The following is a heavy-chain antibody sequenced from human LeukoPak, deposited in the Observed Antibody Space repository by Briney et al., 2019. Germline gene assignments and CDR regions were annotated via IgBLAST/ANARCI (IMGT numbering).Heavy chain of an antibody. CDR3: AKDLMEWLVREDYGMDV. V-gene: IGHV3-11*01. D-gene: IGHD6-19*01. Sequence: PGRSLRLSCAASGFTFSDYYMSWIRQAPGKGLEWVSYISSSGSTIYYADSVKGRFTISRDNAKNSLYLQMNSLRAEDTAVYYCAKDLMEWLVREDYGMDVWGQGTTVTVSS. CDR1: GFTFSDYY. CDR2: ISSSGSTI. J-gene: IGHJ6*02.